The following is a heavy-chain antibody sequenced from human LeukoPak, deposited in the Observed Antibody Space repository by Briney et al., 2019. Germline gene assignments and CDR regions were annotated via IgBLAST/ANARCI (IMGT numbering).Heavy chain of an antibody. J-gene: IGHJ5*02. CDR1: GFTFSSYS. D-gene: IGHD6-13*01. Sequence: GGSLRLSCAASGFTFSSYSMNWVRQAPGKGLEWVSSISSSSSYIYYADSVKGRFTISRDNAKNSLYLQMNSLRAEDTAVYYCARVVIAAAGTGSVRWFDPWGQGTLVTVSS. CDR3: ARVVIAAAGTGSVRWFDP. V-gene: IGHV3-21*01. CDR2: ISSSSSYI.